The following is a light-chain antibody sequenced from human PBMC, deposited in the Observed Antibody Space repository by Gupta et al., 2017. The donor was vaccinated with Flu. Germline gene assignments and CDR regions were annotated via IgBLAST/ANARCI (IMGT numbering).Light chain of an antibody. CDR1: QGIRSY. V-gene: IGKV1-8*01. J-gene: IGKJ1*01. CDR3: QQDDSYLWT. Sequence: AIWMSHSPSSLSASTGDRVTITCRASQGIRSYLAWYQQKPGKAPKLLISAAYTSQSGVPSRFSGSGSATDFTLTISGRQSEDFATYYCQQDDSYLWTFGQGTKVESK. CDR2: AAY.